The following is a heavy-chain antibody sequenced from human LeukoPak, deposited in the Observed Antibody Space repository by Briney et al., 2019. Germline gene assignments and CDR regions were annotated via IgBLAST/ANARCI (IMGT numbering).Heavy chain of an antibody. CDR3: ARTNPQLWYGGYYYYMDV. Sequence: SETLSLTCAVYGRSLSGYYWSWIRQPPGKGLEWIGETSHSGSSNYDPSLKSRVTISVDTSKNQFSLKLSSVTAADTAVYFCARTNPQLWYGGYYYYMDVWGKGTTVTVSS. D-gene: IGHD3-10*01. J-gene: IGHJ6*03. V-gene: IGHV4-34*01. CDR2: TSHSGSS. CDR1: GRSLSGYY.